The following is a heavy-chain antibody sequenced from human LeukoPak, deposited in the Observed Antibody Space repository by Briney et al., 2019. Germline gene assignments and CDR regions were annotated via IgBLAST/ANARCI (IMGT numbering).Heavy chain of an antibody. CDR2: IRYDGSNK. CDR1: AFSFDHYT. V-gene: IGHV3-30*02. CDR3: ATMTTVTTDY. D-gene: IGHD4-17*01. J-gene: IGHJ4*02. Sequence: GGSLRLSCAASAFSFDHYTMHWVRQAPGKGLEWVAFIRYDGSNKYYADSVKGRFTISRDNSKNTLYLQMNSLRAEDTAVYYCATMTTVTTDYWGQGTLVTVSS.